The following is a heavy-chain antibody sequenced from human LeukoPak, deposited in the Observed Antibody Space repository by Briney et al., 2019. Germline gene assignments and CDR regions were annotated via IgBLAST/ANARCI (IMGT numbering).Heavy chain of an antibody. J-gene: IGHJ6*02. Sequence: PGGSLRLSCAASGFTFSDYYMSWIRQAPGKGLEWVSYISSSGSTIYYADSVKGRFTISRDNAKNSLYLQMNSLRAKDTAVYYCARVYDFWSGYYGYGMDVWGQGTTVTVSS. CDR3: ARVYDFWSGYYGYGMDV. V-gene: IGHV3-11*01. D-gene: IGHD3-3*01. CDR1: GFTFSDYY. CDR2: ISSSGSTI.